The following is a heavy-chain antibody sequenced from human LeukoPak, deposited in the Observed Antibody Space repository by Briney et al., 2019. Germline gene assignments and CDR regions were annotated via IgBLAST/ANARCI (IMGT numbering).Heavy chain of an antibody. V-gene: IGHV4-39*01. CDR1: GGSISSSSYF. CDR2: IYYSGST. CDR3: ARHGGLKYGGYVRRFDY. Sequence: SETQSLTCTVSGGSISSSSYFWGWIRQPPGKGLEWIGSIYYSGSTYYNPSLESRVTISVDTSKNQFSLKLNSVTAADTAVYYCARHGGLKYGGYVRRFDYWGQGTLVTVSS. J-gene: IGHJ4*02. D-gene: IGHD5-12*01.